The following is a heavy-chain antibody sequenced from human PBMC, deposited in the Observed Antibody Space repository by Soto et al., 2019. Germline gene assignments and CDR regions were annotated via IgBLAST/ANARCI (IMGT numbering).Heavy chain of an antibody. D-gene: IGHD6-13*01. Sequence: GGSLRLSCAASGFTFSSYAMHWVRQAPGKGLEWVAVISYDGSNKYYADSVKGRFTISRDNSKNTLYLQMNSLRAEDTAVYYCARDRYWSSSWYWFDYWGQGTLVTVSS. J-gene: IGHJ4*02. CDR3: ARDRYWSSSWYWFDY. V-gene: IGHV3-30-3*01. CDR2: ISYDGSNK. CDR1: GFTFSSYA.